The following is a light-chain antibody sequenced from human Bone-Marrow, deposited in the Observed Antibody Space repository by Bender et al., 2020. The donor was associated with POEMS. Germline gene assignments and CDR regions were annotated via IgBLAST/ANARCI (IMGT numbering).Light chain of an antibody. CDR2: EDD. CDR3: QSYNSDDWM. Sequence: NLMLTQPHSVSEAPGKTVTISCNGSSGTIGSSYVQWYQQRPGSAPSAVIYEDDRRPSGVPDRFSGSIDRSSNSASLTIFGLTTEDEADYYCQSYNSDDWMFGGGTRLTVL. J-gene: IGLJ3*02. V-gene: IGLV6-57*02. CDR1: SGTIGSSY.